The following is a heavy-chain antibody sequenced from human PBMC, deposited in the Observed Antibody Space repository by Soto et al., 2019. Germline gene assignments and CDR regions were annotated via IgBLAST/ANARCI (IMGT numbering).Heavy chain of an antibody. CDR2: ISPRSGGT. V-gene: IGHV1-2*02. D-gene: IGHD3-10*01. Sequence: ASVKVSCKASGYTFTGYYIHWVRQATGQGLEWMGWISPRSGGTNYAQKFRGRVTITSDTSINTAYMELTSLSSDDTAVYYCTKKGGGPFPFDPWGQGTRVTVSS. J-gene: IGHJ5*02. CDR1: GYTFTGYY. CDR3: TKKGGGPFPFDP.